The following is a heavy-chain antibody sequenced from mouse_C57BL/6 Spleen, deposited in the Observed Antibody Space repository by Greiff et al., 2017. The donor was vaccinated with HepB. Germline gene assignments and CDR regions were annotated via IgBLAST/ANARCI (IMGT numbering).Heavy chain of an antibody. CDR3: ARSKTTVVAPFDY. V-gene: IGHV1-54*01. Sequence: QVQLQQSGAELVRPGTSVKVSCKASGYAFNNYLIEWVKQRPGQGLEWIGVINPGSGGTNYNEKFKGKATLTADKSSSTAYMQLSSLTSEDSAVYFCARSKTTVVAPFDYWGQGTTLTVSS. D-gene: IGHD1-1*01. CDR1: GYAFNNYL. J-gene: IGHJ2*01. CDR2: INPGSGGT.